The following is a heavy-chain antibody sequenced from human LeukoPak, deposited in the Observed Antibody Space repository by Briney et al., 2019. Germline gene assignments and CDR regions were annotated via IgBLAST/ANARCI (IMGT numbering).Heavy chain of an antibody. Sequence: ASVKVSCKASGYTFNNHYIYWVRQAPGQGLEWMGIINPSGGSTSYAQKFQGRVTMTRDTSTSTVYMELSSLRSEDTAVYYCAREEGYSGYTPSGLGSDYWGQGTLVTVSS. V-gene: IGHV1-46*02. D-gene: IGHD5-12*01. CDR1: GYTFNNHY. CDR3: AREEGYSGYTPSGLGSDY. J-gene: IGHJ4*02. CDR2: INPSGGST.